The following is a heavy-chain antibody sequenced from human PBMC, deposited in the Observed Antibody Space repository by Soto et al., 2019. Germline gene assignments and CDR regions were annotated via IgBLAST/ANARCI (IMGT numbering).Heavy chain of an antibody. CDR1: GFTFSDHY. D-gene: IGHD3-16*02. V-gene: IGHV3-72*01. CDR3: VRVAVSFFFDT. CDR2: TRKKVNGYTT. Sequence: EEQLVESGGDAVQPGGSLRLSCAASGFTFSDHYMDWVRQAPGKGLEWVGRTRKKVNGYTTEYAASVRCRFIISRDDSKNSLYLQMNSLKTEDTAVYYCVRVAVSFFFDTWGRGTLVTVSS. J-gene: IGHJ4*02.